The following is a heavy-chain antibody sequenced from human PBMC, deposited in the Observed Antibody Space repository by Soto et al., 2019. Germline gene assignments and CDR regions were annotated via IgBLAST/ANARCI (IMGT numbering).Heavy chain of an antibody. CDR1: RHSIFSRISS. J-gene: IGHJ3*02. D-gene: IGHD3-9*01. V-gene: IGHV4-30-2*01. CDR2: IYHSGST. Sequence: TLSLTCAFIRHSIFSRISSCILIRQPPGKGLEWIGYIYHSGSTYYNPSLKSRVTISVDRSKNQFSLKLSSVTAADTAVYYCARGLRYFDWLLSDGAFDIWGQGTMVT. CDR3: ARGLRYFDWLLSDGAFDI.